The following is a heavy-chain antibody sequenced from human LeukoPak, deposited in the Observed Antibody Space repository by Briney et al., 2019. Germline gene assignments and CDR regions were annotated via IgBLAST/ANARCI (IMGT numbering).Heavy chain of an antibody. CDR1: GFTFSNYW. V-gene: IGHV3-7*01. D-gene: IGHD3-10*01. J-gene: IGHJ4*02. Sequence: GGSLRLSCAASGFTFSNYWMTWARQAPGKGLEWVANTNQDGSQKNYLDSVRGRFTISRDNAKSSLYLQMNSLRVDDTAVYFCLGSASYTHWGQGTLVTVSS. CDR3: LGSASYTH. CDR2: TNQDGSQK.